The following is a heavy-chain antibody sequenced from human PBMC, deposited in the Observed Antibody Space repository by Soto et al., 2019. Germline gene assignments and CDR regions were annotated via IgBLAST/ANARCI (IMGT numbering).Heavy chain of an antibody. D-gene: IGHD6-19*01. CDR2: IYHSGST. J-gene: IGHJ4*02. V-gene: IGHV4-4*02. CDR1: SGSISSSNW. CDR3: ARVSIAVAGARGRPFDY. Sequence: QVQLQESGPGLVKPSGTLSLTCAVSSGSISSSNWWSWVRQPPGKGLEWIGEIYHSGSTNYNPSLKSRVTISVDKSKNQFSLKLSSVTAADTAVYYCARVSIAVAGARGRPFDYWGQGTLVTVSS.